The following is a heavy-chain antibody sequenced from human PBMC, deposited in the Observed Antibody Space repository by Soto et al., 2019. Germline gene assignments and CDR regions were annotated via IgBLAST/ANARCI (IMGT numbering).Heavy chain of an antibody. CDR2: INHSGST. CDR3: ARRVYDYIWGSYRHSAFDY. Sequence: QVQLQQWGAGLLKPSETLSLTCAVYGGSFSGYYWSWIRQPPGKGLEWIGEINHSGSTNYNPSLKSRVTISVDTSKNQFSLKLSSVTAADTAVYYCARRVYDYIWGSYRHSAFDYWGQGTLVTVSS. CDR1: GGSFSGYY. D-gene: IGHD3-16*02. J-gene: IGHJ4*02. V-gene: IGHV4-34*01.